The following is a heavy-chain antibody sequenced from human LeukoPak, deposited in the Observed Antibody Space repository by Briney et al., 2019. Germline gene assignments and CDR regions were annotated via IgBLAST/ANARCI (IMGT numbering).Heavy chain of an antibody. J-gene: IGHJ5*02. V-gene: IGHV4-34*01. CDR1: GGSFSGYS. CDR3: ARDRWFDP. CDR2: IDRSGST. Sequence: SETLSLTCAVYGGSFSGYSWTWIRQPPGKGLEWIGEIDRSGSTNYNPALKSRLTISVDTSKNQFSLKLTSVTAADTAVYYCARDRWFDPWGQGTLVTVSS.